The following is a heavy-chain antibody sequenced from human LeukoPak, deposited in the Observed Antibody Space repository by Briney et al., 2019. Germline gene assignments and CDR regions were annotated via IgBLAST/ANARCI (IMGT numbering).Heavy chain of an antibody. V-gene: IGHV4-38-2*02. Sequence: SETLSLTCTVSGYSISSGFYWGWIRQPPGKGLEWIGSIYHSGSTYYNPSLESRVTISVDTSKNQFSLKVISVTAADTAVYYCARGVGYCSGGRCPFDYWGRGTQVTVSS. D-gene: IGHD2-15*01. J-gene: IGHJ4*01. CDR1: GYSISSGFY. CDR3: ARGVGYCSGGRCPFDY. CDR2: IYHSGST.